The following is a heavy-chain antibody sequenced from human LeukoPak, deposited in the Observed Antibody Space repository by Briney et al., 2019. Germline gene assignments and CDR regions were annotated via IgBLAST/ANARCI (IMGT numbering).Heavy chain of an antibody. Sequence: ASVKVSCKASGYTFTSCGICWVRQAPGQGLEWMGWVSAYNGDTNYAQKFQGRVTMTTDTSTSTAYMELRSLRSDDTAVYYCARDAPQWRNGFDFLGHGTMVTVSS. J-gene: IGHJ3*01. CDR3: ARDAPQWRNGFDF. V-gene: IGHV1-18*01. CDR1: GYTFTSCG. D-gene: IGHD6-19*01. CDR2: VSAYNGDT.